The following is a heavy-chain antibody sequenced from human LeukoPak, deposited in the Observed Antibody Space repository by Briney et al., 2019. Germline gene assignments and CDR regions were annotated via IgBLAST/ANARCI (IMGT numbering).Heavy chain of an antibody. V-gene: IGHV3-74*01. Sequence: PGGSLRLSCAASGFTFSSYWMHWVRQAPGKGLVWVSRINSDGSSTSYADSVKGRFTISRDNAKNTLYLQMNSLRAEDTAVYYCARGYSSGKGNAFDIWGQGTMVTVSS. CDR1: GFTFSSYW. J-gene: IGHJ3*02. D-gene: IGHD6-19*01. CDR3: ARGYSSGKGNAFDI. CDR2: INSDGSST.